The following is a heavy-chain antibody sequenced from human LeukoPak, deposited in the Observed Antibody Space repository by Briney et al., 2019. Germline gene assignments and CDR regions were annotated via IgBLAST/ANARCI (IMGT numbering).Heavy chain of an antibody. CDR3: AKDLRGYSGYEFNFDY. CDR1: GFTFSSYG. V-gene: IGHV3-30*02. J-gene: IGHJ4*02. D-gene: IGHD5-12*01. CDR2: IRYDGSNK. Sequence: GGSLRLSCAASGFTFSSYGMHWVRQAPGKGLEWVAFIRYDGSNKYYADSVKGRFTISRDNSKNTLYLQMNSLRAEDTAVYYCAKDLRGYSGYEFNFDYWGQGTLVTVSS.